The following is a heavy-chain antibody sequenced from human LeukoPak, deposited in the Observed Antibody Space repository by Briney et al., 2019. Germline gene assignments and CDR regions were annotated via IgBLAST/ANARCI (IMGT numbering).Heavy chain of an antibody. D-gene: IGHD3-22*01. J-gene: IGHJ5*02. V-gene: IGHV3-30-3*01. CDR2: ISSDGSNK. CDR3: ATTMPYFYDSYGYYFS. CDR1: RFTFGTYA. Sequence: PGGSLRLSCAASRFTFGTYAMHWVRQAPDKGLEWVAVISSDGSNKYYADSVQGRFTISRDNSKNTLYLQMNSLRAEDTAVYYCATTMPYFYDSYGYYFSWGQGTLVTVSS.